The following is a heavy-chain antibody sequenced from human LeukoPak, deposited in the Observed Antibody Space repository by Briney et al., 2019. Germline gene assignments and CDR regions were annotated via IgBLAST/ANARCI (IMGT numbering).Heavy chain of an antibody. D-gene: IGHD2-8*02. J-gene: IGHJ6*03. CDR2: VSGSAGRT. V-gene: IGHV3-23*01. CDR3: AKNRGHCVDGVCHNNYYMDV. CDR1: GFTLSRFA. Sequence: GGCLRLSCAVSGFTLSRFAMTRVPQAPGKGLEWVSTVSGSAGRTDYTDSVKGRFTISRDNLKNTLNLQMNGLRAEDTAVYYWAKNRGHCVDGVCHNNYYMDVWGRGTTVTVSS.